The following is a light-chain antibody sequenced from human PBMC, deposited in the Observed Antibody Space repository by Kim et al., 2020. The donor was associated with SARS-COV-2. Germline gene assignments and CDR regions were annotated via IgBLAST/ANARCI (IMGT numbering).Light chain of an antibody. CDR2: DAS. V-gene: IGKV1-5*01. CDR3: QQYNSYPWT. J-gene: IGKJ1*01. Sequence: ASVGDRVTITCRASQSNSSWLAWYQQKPGKAPKLLIYDASSLERGVPSRFSGSGSGTEFTLTISSLQPDDFATYYCQQYNSYPWTFGQGTKVDIK. CDR1: QSNSSW.